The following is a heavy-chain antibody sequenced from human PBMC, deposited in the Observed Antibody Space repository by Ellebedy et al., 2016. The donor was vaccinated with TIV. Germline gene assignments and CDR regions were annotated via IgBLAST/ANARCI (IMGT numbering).Heavy chain of an antibody. CDR3: ARVPYGSGTYTLDY. D-gene: IGHD3-10*01. V-gene: IGHV3-21*01. CDR1: GFTFSDYS. J-gene: IGHJ4*02. Sequence: GGSLRLPXAASGFTFSDYSMNWVRQAPGKGLQWLSSISSSSSYIYYADSVKGRFTISRDNAKNSLYLQMNSLRGEDTAVYYCARVPYGSGTYTLDYWGQGTLVTVSS. CDR2: ISSSSSYI.